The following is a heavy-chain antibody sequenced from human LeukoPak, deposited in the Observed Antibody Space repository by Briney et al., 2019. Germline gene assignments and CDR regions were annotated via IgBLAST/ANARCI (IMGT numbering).Heavy chain of an antibody. V-gene: IGHV3-30*02. D-gene: IGHD2-15*01. CDR2: IRYDGSNK. CDR3: VRGPYCSGGSCNGHFDY. Sequence: GGSLRLSCAASEFTFSNYDMHWVRQAPGKGLEWMALIRYDGSNKYYADSVKGRFTISRANSKNTLYLEMNSVRPEDTALYYCVRGPYCSGGSCNGHFDYWGQGTLVTASS. CDR1: EFTFSNYD. J-gene: IGHJ4*02.